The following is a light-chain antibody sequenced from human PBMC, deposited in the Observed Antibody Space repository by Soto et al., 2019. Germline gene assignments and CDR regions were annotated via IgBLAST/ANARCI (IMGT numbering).Light chain of an antibody. CDR2: GAS. CDR1: QSVSSN. J-gene: IGKJ5*01. Sequence: EIVMTQSPATLSVSPGERATLSCGASQSVSSNLSWYQQKPGQAPRLLIYGASTRATGIPARFSGSGSGTEFTLTISSLQSEDFAVYYCQQYNNWPITFGQGTRLEI. CDR3: QQYNNWPIT. V-gene: IGKV3-15*01.